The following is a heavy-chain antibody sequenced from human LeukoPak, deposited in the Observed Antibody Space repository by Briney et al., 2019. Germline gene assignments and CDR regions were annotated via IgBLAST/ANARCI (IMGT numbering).Heavy chain of an antibody. CDR3: ARDNGERWLQSGFDY. Sequence: GSSVKVSCKASGGTFSSYAISWVRQAPGQGLEWMGRIIPIFGTANYAQKFQGRVTITTDESTSTAYMELSGLRSEDTAVYYCARDNGERWLQSGFDYWGQGTLVTVSS. CDR2: IIPIFGTA. V-gene: IGHV1-69*05. D-gene: IGHD5-24*01. J-gene: IGHJ4*02. CDR1: GGTFSSYA.